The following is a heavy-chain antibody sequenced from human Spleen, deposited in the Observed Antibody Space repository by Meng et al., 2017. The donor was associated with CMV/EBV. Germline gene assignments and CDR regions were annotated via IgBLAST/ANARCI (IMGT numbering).Heavy chain of an antibody. V-gene: IGHV3-11*04. Sequence: DYCMTWIRQAPGKGLKWVSYIRSSGSTIYDTDSMKGRFTISRDNAKNSLYLQMSSLRADDTAVYYCARVALRGHADYDYGGDYFDYWGQGTLVTVSS. D-gene: IGHD5-12*01. CDR3: ARVALRGHADYDYGGDYFDY. J-gene: IGHJ4*02. CDR2: IRSSGSTI. CDR1: DYC.